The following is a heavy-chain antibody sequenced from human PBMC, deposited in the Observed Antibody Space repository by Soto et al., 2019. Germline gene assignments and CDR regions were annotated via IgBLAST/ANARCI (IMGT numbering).Heavy chain of an antibody. Sequence: PGGSLRLSCAASGFTFSSYEMNWVRQAPGKGLEWVSYIGSSGSPIYYADSVKGRFTISRDNAKNSLYLQMNSLRVEDTAVYYCARDDYGGYANWFDPWGQGTLVTVPS. CDR3: ARDDYGGYANWFDP. CDR2: IGSSGSPI. CDR1: GFTFSSYE. J-gene: IGHJ5*02. D-gene: IGHD4-17*01. V-gene: IGHV3-48*03.